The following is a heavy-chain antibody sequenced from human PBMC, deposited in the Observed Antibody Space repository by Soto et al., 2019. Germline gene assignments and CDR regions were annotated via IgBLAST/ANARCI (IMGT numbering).Heavy chain of an antibody. D-gene: IGHD1-26*01. CDR1: GFTFSSYG. V-gene: IGHV3-30*18. CDR2: ISYDGSNK. Sequence: GGSLRLSCAASGFTFSSYGMHWVRQAPGKGLEWVAVISYDGSNKYYADSVKGRLTIARDKSKNTLYLEMNSLRAEDTAVYYCSKDKIVGATMGSSYYYYGMDVWGQGTTVTVSS. CDR3: SKDKIVGATMGSSYYYYGMDV. J-gene: IGHJ6*02.